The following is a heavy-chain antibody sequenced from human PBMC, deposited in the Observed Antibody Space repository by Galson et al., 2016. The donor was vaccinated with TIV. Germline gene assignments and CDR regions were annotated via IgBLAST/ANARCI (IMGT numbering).Heavy chain of an antibody. Sequence: SLRLSCAASGFIFDYYSMHWVRQAPGKGLEWVATISYDGNEKSYADSVKGRFTISRDNSKETLFVQLNSLRFEDTAVYYCARDDYYESGVDYWGQGTLVIVSS. V-gene: IGHV3-30*14. D-gene: IGHD3-10*01. CDR2: ISYDGNEK. J-gene: IGHJ4*02. CDR1: GFIFDYYS. CDR3: ARDDYYESGVDY.